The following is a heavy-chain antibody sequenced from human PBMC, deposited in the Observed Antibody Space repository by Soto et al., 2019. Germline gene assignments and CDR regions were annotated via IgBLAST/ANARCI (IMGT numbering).Heavy chain of an antibody. CDR3: ARGSGLLHIDS. CDR2: ITSGANTI. D-gene: IGHD6-25*01. Sequence: EVHLVASGGGLVQPGGSLSLSCADSGFTFSSYEMNWVRQAAGKGLEWISYITSGANTIYYADSVKGRFTISRDNANNSLFLEMDGLGAEDTALYYCARGSGLLHIDSWGRGTRVTVSS. V-gene: IGHV3-48*03. CDR1: GFTFSSYE. J-gene: IGHJ4*02.